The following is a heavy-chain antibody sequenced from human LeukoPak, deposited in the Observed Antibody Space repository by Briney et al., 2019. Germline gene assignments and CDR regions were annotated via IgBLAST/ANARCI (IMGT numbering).Heavy chain of an antibody. V-gene: IGHV3-21*01. D-gene: IGHD3-10*01. CDR2: ISSSSSYI. J-gene: IGHJ6*02. CDR1: GFTFSSYS. Sequence: PGGSLRLSCAASGFTFSSYSMNWVRQAPGKGLEWVSSISSSSSYIYYADSVKGRFTISRDNAKNSLYLQMNSLRAEDTAVYYCYSWYGPGNAYYYGMDVWGQGTTVTVSS. CDR3: YSWYGPGNAYYYGMDV.